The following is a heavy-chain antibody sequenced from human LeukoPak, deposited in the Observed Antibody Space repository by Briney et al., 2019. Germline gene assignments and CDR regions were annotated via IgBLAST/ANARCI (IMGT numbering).Heavy chain of an antibody. Sequence: ASVKLSCKASGYTFTSYGISWVREAPGQRLEWRGWISAYNGNTNYTQKLQGRVTMTPDTCTSTAYMELRSPRSDDTAVYYCAREGYDIWTGYNIWFDPWGQGTLVTVSS. CDR1: GYTFTSYG. J-gene: IGHJ5*02. CDR3: AREGYDIWTGYNIWFDP. D-gene: IGHD3-9*01. CDR2: ISAYNGNT. V-gene: IGHV1-18*01.